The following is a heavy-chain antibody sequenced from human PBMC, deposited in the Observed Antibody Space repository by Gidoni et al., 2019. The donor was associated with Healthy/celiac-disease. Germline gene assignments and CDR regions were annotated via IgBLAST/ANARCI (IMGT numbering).Heavy chain of an antibody. CDR1: GGPFSSYA. D-gene: IGHD6-13*01. CDR2: RIPILGIA. CDR3: ARGIAAAGLDWFDP. V-gene: IGHV1-69*09. J-gene: IGHJ5*02. Sequence: QVQLVQSGAEVKKPGSSVKLSCKVSGGPFSSYAISWVRQAPGQGLEWMGRRIPILGIANYAQKVQVRVTITADKSTSTAYMELSSLRSEDTAVYYCARGIAAAGLDWFDPWGQGTLVTVSS.